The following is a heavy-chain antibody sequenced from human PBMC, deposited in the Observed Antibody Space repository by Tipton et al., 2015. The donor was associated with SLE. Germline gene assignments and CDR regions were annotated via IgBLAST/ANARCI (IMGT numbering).Heavy chain of an antibody. Sequence: TLSLTCAVYGGSFSGYYWSWIRQPPGKGLEWIGEINHSGSTNYNPSLKSRVTISVDTSKNQFSLKLCSVTAADTAVYYCARGLAVAGLDYWGQGTLVTVSS. CDR2: INHSGST. V-gene: IGHV4-34*01. CDR1: GGSFSGYY. D-gene: IGHD6-19*01. J-gene: IGHJ4*02. CDR3: ARGLAVAGLDY.